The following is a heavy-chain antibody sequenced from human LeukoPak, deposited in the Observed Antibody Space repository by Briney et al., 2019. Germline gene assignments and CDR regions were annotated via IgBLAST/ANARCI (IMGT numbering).Heavy chain of an antibody. D-gene: IGHD6-13*01. J-gene: IGHJ1*01. V-gene: IGHV4-4*07. CDR2: IYTSGST. CDR3: ARDSAAAGNLQH. Sequence: SETLSLTCTVSGGSISSYYWGWIRQPAGKGLEWIGRIYTSGSTNYNPSLKSRVTMSVDTSKNQFSLKLSSVTAAVTAVYYCARDSAAAGNLQHWGQGTLVTVSS. CDR1: GGSISSYY.